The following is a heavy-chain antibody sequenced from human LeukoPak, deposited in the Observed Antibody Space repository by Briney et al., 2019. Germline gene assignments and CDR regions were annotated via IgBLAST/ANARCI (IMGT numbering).Heavy chain of an antibody. V-gene: IGHV3-30*02. CDR1: RFTFSSYG. D-gene: IGHD4-17*01. CDR3: SGGGYGDYYDYYYYMDV. CDR2: IRYDGSNK. Sequence: GGSLRLSCAASRFTFSSYGMHWVRQAPGKGLEWVAFIRYDGSNKYYADSVKGRFTISRDNSKNTLYLQMNSLRAEDTAVYYCSGGGYGDYYDYYYYMDVWGKGTTVTISS. J-gene: IGHJ6*03.